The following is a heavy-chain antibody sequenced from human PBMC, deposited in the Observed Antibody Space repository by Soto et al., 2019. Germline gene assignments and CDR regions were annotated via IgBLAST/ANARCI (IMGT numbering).Heavy chain of an antibody. V-gene: IGHV1-18*04. CDR1: GYTFSNYG. CDR3: ARDAGIRGFDS. D-gene: IGHD3-10*01. Sequence: QVQLVQSGDEVKKSGASVKVSCKASGYTFSNYGISWVRQAHGQGLEWMGWISGYNGLTAYAQNVQGRVTMTIDTPTTTVFMELTGLRSNDTAVYYCARDAGIRGFDSWGQGTLVTVSS. CDR2: ISGYNGLT. J-gene: IGHJ4*02.